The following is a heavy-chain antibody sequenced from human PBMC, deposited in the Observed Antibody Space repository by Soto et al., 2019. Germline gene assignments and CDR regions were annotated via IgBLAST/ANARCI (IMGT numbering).Heavy chain of an antibody. J-gene: IGHJ6*02. V-gene: IGHV4-59*01. CDR3: ARGHRAMEYYYYYGMDV. D-gene: IGHD5-18*01. Sequence: SGTLALSCAVSGGSISISFGGWIRQPPGKELEWIGYISYSGSTTYNPSLKSRITLSVDTSRNQFSLRVASVTAADTAVYYCARGHRAMEYYYYYGMDVWGQGTTVTVSS. CDR2: ISYSGST. CDR1: GGSISISF.